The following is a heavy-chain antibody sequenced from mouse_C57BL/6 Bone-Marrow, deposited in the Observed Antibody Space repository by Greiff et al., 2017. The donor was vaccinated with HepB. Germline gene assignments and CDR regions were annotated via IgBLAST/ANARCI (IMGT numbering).Heavy chain of an antibody. CDR2: INPNNGGT. CDR1: GYTFTDYY. J-gene: IGHJ4*01. CDR3: AKGDGISSPAMDY. V-gene: IGHV1-26*01. D-gene: IGHD1-1*01. Sequence: EVQLQQSGPELVKPGASVKISCKASGYTFTDYYMNWVKQSHGKSLEWIGDINPNNGGTSYNQKFKGKATLTVDKSSSTAYMGLRSLTSEDSAVYYFAKGDGISSPAMDYWGQGTSVTVSS.